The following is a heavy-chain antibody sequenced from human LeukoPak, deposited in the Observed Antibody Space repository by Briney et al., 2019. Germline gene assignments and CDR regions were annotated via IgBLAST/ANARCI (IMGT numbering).Heavy chain of an antibody. CDR3: AREGVPSHYYDSSGPFDY. Sequence: ASVKVSCTASGYTFTSYGICWVRQAPGQGLEWMGWISAYNGNTNYAQKLQGRVTMTTDTSTSTAYMELRSLRSDDTAVYYCAREGVPSHYYDSSGPFDYWGQGTLVTVSS. CDR2: ISAYNGNT. V-gene: IGHV1-18*01. D-gene: IGHD3-22*01. CDR1: GYTFTSYG. J-gene: IGHJ4*02.